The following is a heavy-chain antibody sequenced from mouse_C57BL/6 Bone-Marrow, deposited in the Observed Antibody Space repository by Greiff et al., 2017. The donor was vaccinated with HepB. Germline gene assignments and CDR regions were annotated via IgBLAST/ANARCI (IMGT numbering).Heavy chain of an antibody. J-gene: IGHJ3*01. CDR1: GYTFTSYW. CDR2: IDPSDSYT. D-gene: IGHD1-2*01. Sequence: QVQLQQSGAELVMPGASVKLSCKASGYTFTSYWMHWVKQRPGQGLEWIGEIDPSDSYTNYNQKFKGKSTLTVDKSSSTAYMQLSSLTSEDSAVYYCARLGHYDHGGFAYWGQGTLVTVSA. CDR3: ARLGHYDHGGFAY. V-gene: IGHV1-69*01.